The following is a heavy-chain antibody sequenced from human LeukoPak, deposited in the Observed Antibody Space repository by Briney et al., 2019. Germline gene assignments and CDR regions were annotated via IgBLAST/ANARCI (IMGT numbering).Heavy chain of an antibody. J-gene: IGHJ3*02. CDR1: GGSFSGYH. Sequence: PSETLSLTCAVYGGSFSGYHWSWIRQPPGKGLEWIGEINHSGSTNYNPSLKSRVTLSVDTSKKQFSLKLTSVTAADTAVYYCARPLVVGTNDAFEIWGKGTMVTVSS. D-gene: IGHD3-22*01. CDR3: ARPLVVGTNDAFEI. CDR2: INHSGST. V-gene: IGHV4-34*01.